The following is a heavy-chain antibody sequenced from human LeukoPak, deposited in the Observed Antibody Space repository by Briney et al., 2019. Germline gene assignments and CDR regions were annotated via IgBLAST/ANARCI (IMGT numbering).Heavy chain of an antibody. CDR1: GGTFSSYA. Sequence: ASVKVSRKASGGTFSSYAISWVRQAPGQGLEWMGGIIPIFGTANYAQKFQGRVTITADESTSTAYMELSSLRSEDTAVYYCAVRPGIALGWFDPWGQGTLVTVSS. V-gene: IGHV1-69*13. CDR2: IIPIFGTA. CDR3: AVRPGIALGWFDP. D-gene: IGHD6-13*01. J-gene: IGHJ5*02.